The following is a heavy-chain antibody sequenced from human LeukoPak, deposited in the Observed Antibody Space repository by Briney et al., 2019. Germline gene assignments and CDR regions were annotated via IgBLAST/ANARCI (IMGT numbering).Heavy chain of an antibody. V-gene: IGHV4-34*01. Sequence: SETLSLTCAVYGGSFSGCYWSWIRQPPGKGLEWIGEINHSGSTNYNPSLKSRVTISVDTSRNQFSLKLSSVTAADTAVYYCARAGWATVTKGSWFDHWGQGTLVTVSS. J-gene: IGHJ5*02. CDR3: ARAGWATVTKGSWFDH. CDR1: GGSFSGCY. D-gene: IGHD4-17*01. CDR2: INHSGST.